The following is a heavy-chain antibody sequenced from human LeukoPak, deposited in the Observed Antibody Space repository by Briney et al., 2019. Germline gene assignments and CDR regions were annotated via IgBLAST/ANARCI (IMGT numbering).Heavy chain of an antibody. CDR3: ARRITIFGVAYDY. D-gene: IGHD3-3*01. J-gene: IGHJ4*02. Sequence: GGSLRLSCAPSGFTFSTYWMSWVRQAPGKGLNWVPNIKQDGSEKYYVDSVKGRFTLPRDNANNSLYLQMNRLRAEDTAVYYCARRITIFGVAYDYWGQGTLVTVSS. CDR2: IKQDGSEK. CDR1: GFTFSTYW. V-gene: IGHV3-7*01.